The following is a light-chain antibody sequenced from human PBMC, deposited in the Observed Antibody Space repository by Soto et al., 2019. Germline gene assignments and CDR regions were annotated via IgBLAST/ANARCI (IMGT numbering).Light chain of an antibody. J-gene: IGKJ1*01. V-gene: IGKV1-5*01. CDR2: DVS. Sequence: DIQLTQSPSTLSASVGDSVTMTFRSSQNISTSLAWYQHKPGKAPTLLMFDVSNLESGVPSRFSGSGSGTEFTLTISSLQFEDFVVYYCQQYNNWPTWTFGQGTKV. CDR1: QNISTS. CDR3: QQYNNWPTWT.